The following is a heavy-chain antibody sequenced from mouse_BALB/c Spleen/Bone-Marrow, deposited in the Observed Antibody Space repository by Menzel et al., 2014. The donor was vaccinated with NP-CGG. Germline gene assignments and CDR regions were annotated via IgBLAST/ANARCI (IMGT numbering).Heavy chain of an antibody. CDR3: ARDGNSRYAMDY. J-gene: IGHJ4*01. D-gene: IGHD2-1*01. CDR1: GFTFTSYW. V-gene: IGHV1S81*02. Sequence: VQLQESGDELVKTGASVKLSCMASGFTFTSYWIHWVKQRPGQGPEWIGEINPSNGRTNYNEKFKRKATLTEDKSSSTAYMQLSSLTSEDSAVYYCARDGNSRYAMDYWGQGASVTVSS. CDR2: INPSNGRT.